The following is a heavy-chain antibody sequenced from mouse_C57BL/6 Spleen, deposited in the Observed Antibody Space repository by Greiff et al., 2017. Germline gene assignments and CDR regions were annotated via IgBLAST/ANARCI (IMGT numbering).Heavy chain of an antibody. V-gene: IGHV5-16*01. CDR3: ARFITTVVRYFDV. Sequence: EVQVVESEGGLVQPGSSMKLSCTASGFTFSDYYMAWVRQVPEKGLEWVANINYDGSSTYYLDSLKSRFIISRDNAKNILYLQMSSLKSEDTATYYCARFITTVVRYFDVWGTGTTVTVSS. CDR2: INYDGSST. D-gene: IGHD1-1*01. J-gene: IGHJ1*03. CDR1: GFTFSDYY.